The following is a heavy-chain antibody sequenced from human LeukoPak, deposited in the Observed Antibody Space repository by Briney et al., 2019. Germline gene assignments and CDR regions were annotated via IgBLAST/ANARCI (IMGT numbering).Heavy chain of an antibody. CDR3: ARVIADSSGWWDYYYYYMDV. J-gene: IGHJ6*03. CDR1: GYSISSGYY. Sequence: SETLSLTCAVSGYSISSGYYWGWIRQPPGKGLEWIGCIYYSGSTYYNPSLKSRVTISVDTSKNQFSLKLSSVTAADTAVYYCARVIADSSGWWDYYYYYMDVWGKGTTVTVSS. D-gene: IGHD6-19*01. V-gene: IGHV4-38-2*01. CDR2: IYYSGST.